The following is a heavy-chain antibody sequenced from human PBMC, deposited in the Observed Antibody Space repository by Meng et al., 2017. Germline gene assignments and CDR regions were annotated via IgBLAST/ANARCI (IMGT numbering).Heavy chain of an antibody. CDR3: AHRTVGYSSGWEFDY. V-gene: IGHV2-5*02. D-gene: IGHD6-19*01. CDR2: IYWDDDK. J-gene: IGHJ4*02. Sequence: QVTVEESGPSLVYPTPTLTLSWTFSGLSLITSGVGVGWIRQAAGKALECLSLIYWDDDKRYSPSLKSSRTITKDTVKNQVVLTMTHMDPVDTATDYCAHRTVGYSSGWEFDYWGQGTLVTVSS. CDR1: GLSLITSGVG.